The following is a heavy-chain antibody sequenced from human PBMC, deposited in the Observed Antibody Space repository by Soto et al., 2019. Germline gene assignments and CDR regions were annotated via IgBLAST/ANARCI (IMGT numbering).Heavy chain of an antibody. J-gene: IGHJ4*02. D-gene: IGHD6-19*01. CDR3: VKARSGWYLYYFDY. Sequence: DVKLLESGGGLVPPGGSLRLSCAATGFIFNNYAMNWVRQAPGKGLEWVSGISGSGGNTYYADSVKGRFAISRDKSNNTLYLQLSSLKAEDTAVYYCVKARSGWYLYYFDYWGQGTRVTGSS. CDR2: ISGSGGNT. V-gene: IGHV3-23*01. CDR1: GFIFNNYA.